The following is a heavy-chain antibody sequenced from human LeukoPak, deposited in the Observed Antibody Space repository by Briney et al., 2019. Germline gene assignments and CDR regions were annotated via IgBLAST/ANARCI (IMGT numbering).Heavy chain of an antibody. V-gene: IGHV3-53*01. D-gene: IGHD3-10*01. CDR3: ASGGLGARKYYSDPFDY. J-gene: IGHJ4*02. Sequence: PGGSLRLSCAASGFTVSGNYMSWVRQAPEKGLEWVSIIYSRGSTYYADSVKGRFTISRDDSKNTVYLQMNSLRAEDAAVYYCASGGLGARKYYSDPFDYWGQGTLVTVSS. CDR2: IYSRGST. CDR1: GFTVSGNY.